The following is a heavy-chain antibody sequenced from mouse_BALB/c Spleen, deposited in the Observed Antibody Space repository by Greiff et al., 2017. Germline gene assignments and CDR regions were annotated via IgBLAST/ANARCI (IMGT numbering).Heavy chain of an antibody. CDR3: ARQSYYRYDRAMDY. CDR2: INSNGGST. CDR1: GFTFSSYY. J-gene: IGHJ4*01. Sequence: DVKLVESGGGLVKLGGSLKLSCAASGFTFSSYYMSWVRQTPEKRLELVAAINSNGGSTYYPDTVKGRFTISRDNAKNTLYLQMSSLKSEDTALYYCARQSYYRYDRAMDYWGQGTSVTVSS. D-gene: IGHD2-14*01. V-gene: IGHV5-6-2*01.